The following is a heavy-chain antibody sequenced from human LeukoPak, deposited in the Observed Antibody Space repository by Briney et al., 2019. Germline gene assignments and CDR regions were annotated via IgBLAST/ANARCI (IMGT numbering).Heavy chain of an antibody. CDR2: IYYSGST. V-gene: IGHV4-39*07. Sequence: PSETLSLTCTVSGGSISSSSYYWGWIRQPPGKGLEWIGSIYYSGSTYYNPSLKSRVTISVDTSKNQFSLKLSSVTAADTAVYYCARVGYSSSWPKIFDYWGQGTLVTVSS. J-gene: IGHJ4*02. CDR1: GGSISSSSYY. CDR3: ARVGYSSSWPKIFDY. D-gene: IGHD6-13*01.